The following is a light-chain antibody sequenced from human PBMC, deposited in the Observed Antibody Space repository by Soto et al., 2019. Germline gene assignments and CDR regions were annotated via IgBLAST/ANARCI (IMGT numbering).Light chain of an antibody. CDR3: SSFSSTSTIV. Sequence: QSVLTQPASVSGSPGQSINISCIGSSSDVGGYNYVSWYQHHPGRVPKPMIFEVSDRPSGVSSRFSGSKSGNTAYLTISGLQAEDEADYYCSSFSSTSTIVFGGGTKLTVL. CDR2: EVS. V-gene: IGLV2-14*01. CDR1: SSDVGGYNY. J-gene: IGLJ2*01.